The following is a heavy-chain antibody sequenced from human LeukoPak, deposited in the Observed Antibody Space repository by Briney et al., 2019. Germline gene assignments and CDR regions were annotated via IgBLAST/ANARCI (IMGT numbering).Heavy chain of an antibody. V-gene: IGHV3-30*02. CDR2: IRYDGSEK. CDR3: AKEISRIAVAQRGY. CDR1: GFTFSSNG. Sequence: PGGSLRLSCESSGFTFSSNGMHWVRQAPGKGLEWVAFIRYDGSEKYYADSVKGRFTISRDNSKNTLYLQMNSLRVEDTALYYCAKEISRIAVAQRGYWGQGTLVTVSS. D-gene: IGHD6-19*01. J-gene: IGHJ4*02.